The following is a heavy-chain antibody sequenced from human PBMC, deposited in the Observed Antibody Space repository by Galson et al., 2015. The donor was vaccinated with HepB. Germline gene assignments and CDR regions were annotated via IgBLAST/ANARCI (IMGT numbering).Heavy chain of an antibody. D-gene: IGHD2-2*01. J-gene: IGHJ5*02. CDR3: AKVVGICSSTSCANPHRFDP. Sequence: SLRLSCAASGFTFSSYAMSWVRQAPGKGLEWVSAISGSGGSTYYADSVKGRFTISRDNSKNTLYLQMNSLRAEDTAVYYCAKVVGICSSTSCANPHRFDPWGQGTLVTVSS. CDR2: ISGSGGST. CDR1: GFTFSSYA. V-gene: IGHV3-23*01.